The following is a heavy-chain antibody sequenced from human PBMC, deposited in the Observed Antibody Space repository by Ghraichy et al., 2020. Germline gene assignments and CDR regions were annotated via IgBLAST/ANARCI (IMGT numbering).Heavy chain of an antibody. CDR1: GGSFSGYY. V-gene: IGHV4-34*01. CDR3: VRRGIAAAGTVSWFDP. CDR2: INHSGST. D-gene: IGHD6-13*01. J-gene: IGHJ5*02. Sequence: SETLSLTCAVYGGSFSGYYWSWIRQPPGKGLEWIGEINHSGSTNYNPSLKSRVTISVDTSKNQFSLKLSSVTAADTAVYYCVRRGIAAAGTVSWFDPWGQGTLVTVSS.